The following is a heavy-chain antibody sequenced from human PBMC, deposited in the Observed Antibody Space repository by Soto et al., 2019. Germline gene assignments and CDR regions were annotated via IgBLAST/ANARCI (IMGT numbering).Heavy chain of an antibody. CDR3: ARVPGAAEYFQH. CDR1: GGTFSSYA. CDR2: IIPIFGTA. Sequence: QVQLVQSGAEVKKPGSSVKVSCKASGGTFSSYAISWVRQAPGQGLEWMGGIIPIFGTANYAQKFQGRVMIVAAXSTSTAYMELSSLRSEDTAVYYCARVPGAAEYFQHWGQGTLVTVSS. V-gene: IGHV1-69*12. J-gene: IGHJ1*01.